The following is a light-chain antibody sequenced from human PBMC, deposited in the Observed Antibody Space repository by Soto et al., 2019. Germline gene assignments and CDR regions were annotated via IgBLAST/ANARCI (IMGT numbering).Light chain of an antibody. J-gene: IGLJ1*01. CDR2: DDN. CDR1: NIGSKS. V-gene: IGLV3-21*02. Sequence: SSELTQPPSVSVAPGQTARISCGGNNIGSKSVHWFQQKPGQAPVLVVYDDNDRPSGIPERFSGSNSGNTATLTISRVEAGDEADYYCQVWDSSSDHFVFGTGTKVTVL. CDR3: QVWDSSSDHFV.